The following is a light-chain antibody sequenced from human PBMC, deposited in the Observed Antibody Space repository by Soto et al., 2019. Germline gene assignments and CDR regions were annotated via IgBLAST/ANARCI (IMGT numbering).Light chain of an antibody. CDR1: RSDVGGYDY. V-gene: IGLV2-14*01. CDR3: FPFTTTSTHV. CDR2: EVN. Sequence: QSVLTQPPSASGSPGQSVTISCTGTRSDVGGYDYVSWYQQHPGQAPKLMISEVNNRPSGVSNRFSGSKSGNTAYLTISGLQVEDEAEYFCFPFTTTSTHVFGTGTKVTVL. J-gene: IGLJ1*01.